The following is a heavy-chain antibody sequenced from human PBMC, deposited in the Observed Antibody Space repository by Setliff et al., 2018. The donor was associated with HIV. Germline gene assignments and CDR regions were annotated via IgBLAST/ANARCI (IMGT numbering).Heavy chain of an antibody. CDR2: INPSGGTT. CDR1: GYPFTSYY. Sequence: ASVKVSCKASGYPFTSYYVEWVRQAPGQGLEWMGIINPSGGTTEYAQRFQGRVAMTRDTSTSTVYMELCSLRSEDTAVYYCARGYDSSRHGGDYWGQGTLVTVSS. V-gene: IGHV1-46*01. CDR3: ARGYDSSRHGGDY. D-gene: IGHD3-22*01. J-gene: IGHJ4*02.